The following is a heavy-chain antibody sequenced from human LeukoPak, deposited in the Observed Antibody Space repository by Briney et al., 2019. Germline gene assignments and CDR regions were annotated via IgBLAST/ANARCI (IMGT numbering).Heavy chain of an antibody. CDR2: IRYDGSNK. J-gene: IGHJ4*02. D-gene: IGHD2-15*01. CDR1: GFTFSSYG. V-gene: IGHV3-30*02. CDR3: AKTGPSYCSGGSCYPYYFDY. Sequence: GGYLRLSCAASGFTFSSYGMHWVRQAPGKGLEGVAFIRYDGSNKYYTDSVKGRFTISRDNSKNTLYLQMNSLRAEDTAVYYCAKTGPSYCSGGSCYPYYFDYWGQGTLVTVSS.